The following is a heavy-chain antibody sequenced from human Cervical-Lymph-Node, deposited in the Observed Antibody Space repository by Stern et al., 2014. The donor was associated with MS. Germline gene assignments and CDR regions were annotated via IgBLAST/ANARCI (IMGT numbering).Heavy chain of an antibody. CDR2: IYWDDDK. V-gene: IGHV2-5*02. CDR3: AHSRVKYCRGGTCYSSLFDY. J-gene: IGHJ4*02. CDR1: GFSVATAGVG. Sequence: QITLKESGPTLVKPTQTVTLTCTLSGFSVATAGVGVGWIRQLPGKALEWLARIYWDDDKLYSPSLKNRLTIIKDTSKIQVVLTMTNVDPVDTATYYCAHSRVKYCRGGTCYSSLFDYWGQGTLVTVSS. D-gene: IGHD2-15*01.